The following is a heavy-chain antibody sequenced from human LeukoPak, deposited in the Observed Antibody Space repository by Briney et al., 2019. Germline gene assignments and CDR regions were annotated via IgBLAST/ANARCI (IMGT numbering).Heavy chain of an antibody. CDR3: ARTNSGSPDPYFDY. D-gene: IGHD1-26*01. J-gene: IGHJ4*02. Sequence: GESLKISCQGSDYSFTTYLIGWARQMPGKGLEWMGIIYPGDSDTRYSPSFQGQVTISADKSISTAYLQRSSLKDSDTAMYYCARTNSGSPDPYFDYWGQGTLVTVSS. CDR1: DYSFTTYL. V-gene: IGHV5-51*01. CDR2: IYPGDSDT.